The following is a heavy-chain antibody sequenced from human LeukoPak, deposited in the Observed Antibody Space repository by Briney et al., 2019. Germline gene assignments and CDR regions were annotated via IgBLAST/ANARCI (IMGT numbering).Heavy chain of an antibody. CDR2: ISGSGGST. CDR1: GFTFSSYA. J-gene: IGHJ4*02. Sequence: GGSLRLSCAASGFTFSSYAMSWVRQAPGKGLEWVSAISGSGGSTYYADSVKGRFTISRDNSKNTLYLQMNSLRAEDTAVYYCAKDPEDSGCVTLYYFDYWGQGTLVTVSS. D-gene: IGHD5-12*01. V-gene: IGHV3-23*01. CDR3: AKDPEDSGCVTLYYFDY.